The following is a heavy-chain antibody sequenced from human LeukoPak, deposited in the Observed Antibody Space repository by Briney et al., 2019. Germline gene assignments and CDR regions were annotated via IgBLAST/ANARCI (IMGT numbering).Heavy chain of an antibody. J-gene: IGHJ4*02. CDR2: ISYDGSNK. CDR1: GFTFSSYA. CDR3: ALLYDY. V-gene: IGHV3-30*03. Sequence: GGSLRLSCAASGFTFSSYAMSWVRQAPGKGLEWVAVISYDGSNKYYADSVKGRFTISRDNSKNTLYLQMNSLRAEDTAVYYCALLYDYWGQGTLVTVSS. D-gene: IGHD3-10*01.